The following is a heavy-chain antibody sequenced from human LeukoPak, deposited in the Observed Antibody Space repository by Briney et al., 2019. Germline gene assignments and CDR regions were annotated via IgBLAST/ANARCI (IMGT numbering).Heavy chain of an antibody. V-gene: IGHV4-59*08. J-gene: IGHJ4*02. CDR3: ARGGSGDGYNPLYFDY. D-gene: IGHD5-24*01. CDR1: GGSISSYY. CDR2: IYYSGST. Sequence: PSETLSLTCTVSGGSISSYYWSWIRQPPGKGLEWIGYIYYSGSTNYNPSLKSRVTISVDTSKNQFSLKLSSVTAADTAVYYCARGGSGDGYNPLYFDYWGQGTLVTVSS.